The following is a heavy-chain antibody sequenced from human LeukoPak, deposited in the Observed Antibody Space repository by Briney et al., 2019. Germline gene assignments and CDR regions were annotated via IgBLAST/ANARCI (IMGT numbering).Heavy chain of an antibody. CDR1: GFTFSTYW. Sequence: GGSLRLSCAASGFTFSTYWMNWVRQAPGKGLEWVANIKQDGSEKYYVDSVKGRFTISRDNAKNSLYLQMNSLRAEDTAVYYCARVAGIAVAGASYYFDYWGQGTLVTVSS. CDR2: IKQDGSEK. D-gene: IGHD6-19*01. V-gene: IGHV3-7*01. J-gene: IGHJ4*02. CDR3: ARVAGIAVAGASYYFDY.